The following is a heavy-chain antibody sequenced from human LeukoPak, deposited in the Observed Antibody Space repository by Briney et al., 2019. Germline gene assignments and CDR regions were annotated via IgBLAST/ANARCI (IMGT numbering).Heavy chain of an antibody. J-gene: IGHJ4*02. CDR2: INTNTGNP. V-gene: IGHV7-4-1*02. CDR1: GYTFTSYG. D-gene: IGHD6-19*01. Sequence: ASVKVSCKASGYTFTSYGISWVRQAPGQGLEWMGWINTNTGNPTYAQGFTGRFVFSLDTSVSTAYLQISSLKAEDTAVYYCARDSSGWDTGFDYWGQGTLVTVSS. CDR3: ARDSSGWDTGFDY.